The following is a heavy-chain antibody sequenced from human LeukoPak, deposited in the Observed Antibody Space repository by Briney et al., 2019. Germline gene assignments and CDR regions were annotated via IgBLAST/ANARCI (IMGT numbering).Heavy chain of an antibody. D-gene: IGHD5-12*01. CDR3: ARISSGYDWEPGS. V-gene: IGHV3-7*01. Sequence: GGSLRLSCAASGFTVSSNYMSWVRQAPGKGLEWVANIKEDGSEKYYVDSVKGRSNISRDNAKNSLYLQMTSLRADDTAVYYCARISSGYDWEPGSWGQGTLVTVSS. CDR1: GFTVSSNY. J-gene: IGHJ5*02. CDR2: IKEDGSEK.